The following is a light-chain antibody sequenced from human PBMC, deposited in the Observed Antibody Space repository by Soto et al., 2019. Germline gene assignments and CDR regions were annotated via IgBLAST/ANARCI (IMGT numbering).Light chain of an antibody. CDR2: SNN. V-gene: IGLV1-44*01. Sequence: QSVLTQSPSASGTPGQRVTISCSGSSSNIGSKTVSWYQQLPGTAPKLLIYSNNQRPSGVPDRFSGSKSGTSASLAISGLQSEDEADYYCAAWDDSLNGYVFGAGTKVTVL. J-gene: IGLJ1*01. CDR1: SSNIGSKT. CDR3: AAWDDSLNGYV.